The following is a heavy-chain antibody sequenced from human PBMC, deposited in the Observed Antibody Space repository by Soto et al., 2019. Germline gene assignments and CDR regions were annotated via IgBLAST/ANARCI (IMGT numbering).Heavy chain of an antibody. CDR2: IYHTGTT. CDR3: ARRYGSGFDY. Sequence: SETLSLTCAVSGGSINSGDCSWTWIRQPPGKGLEWIGYIYHTGTTYYNMSLKSRVTISVDRSKNQFSLKLSSVTAADTAVYYCARRYGSGFDYWGQGTLVTVSS. CDR1: GGSINSGDCS. D-gene: IGHD3-10*01. J-gene: IGHJ4*02. V-gene: IGHV4-30-2*02.